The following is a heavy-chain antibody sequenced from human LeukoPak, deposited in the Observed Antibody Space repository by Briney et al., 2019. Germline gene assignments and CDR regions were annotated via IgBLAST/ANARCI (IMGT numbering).Heavy chain of an antibody. CDR2: IYTSGTT. V-gene: IGHV4-4*07. D-gene: IGHD1-26*01. J-gene: IGHJ3*02. Sequence: SETLSLTCTVSGGSISCYYWSWIRQPAGKGLEWIGRIYTSGTTNYNPSLKSRVTMSVDTSKNQFSLRLSSVTAADTAVYYCARDDSGTYYGRPFDIWGQGTMVTVSS. CDR3: ARDDSGTYYGRPFDI. CDR1: GGSISCYY.